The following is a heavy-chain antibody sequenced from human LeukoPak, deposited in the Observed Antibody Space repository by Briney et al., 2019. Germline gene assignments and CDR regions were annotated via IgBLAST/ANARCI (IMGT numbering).Heavy chain of an antibody. V-gene: IGHV3-11*05. CDR2: ISDSSSYT. CDR3: ARANDLIDY. Sequence: PGGSLRLSCEASRFTFSSYWMSWIRQAPGKGLEWVSYISDSSSYTNYADSVKGRFTISRDNAKNSLYLQMNSLRAEDTAVYYCARANDLIDYWGQGTLVTVSS. J-gene: IGHJ4*02. CDR1: RFTFSSYW.